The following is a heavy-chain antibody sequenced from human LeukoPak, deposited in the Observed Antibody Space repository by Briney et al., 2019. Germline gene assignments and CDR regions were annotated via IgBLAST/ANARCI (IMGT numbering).Heavy chain of an antibody. CDR1: GFTFSSYS. Sequence: PGGSLRLSCAASGFTFSSYSMNWVRQGPGKGLEWVSSISSNSIYIYYADSVEGRFTISRDNAKNSLFLQMNSLRAEDTAVYYCAREGGSTKYHFDYWGQGTLVTVSS. D-gene: IGHD2-8*01. J-gene: IGHJ4*02. CDR3: AREGGSTKYHFDY. CDR2: ISSNSIYI. V-gene: IGHV3-21*01.